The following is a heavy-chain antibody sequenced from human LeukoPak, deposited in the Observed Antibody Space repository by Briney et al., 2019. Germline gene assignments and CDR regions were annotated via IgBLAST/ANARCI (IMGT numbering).Heavy chain of an antibody. J-gene: IGHJ5*02. CDR3: ARGPPGRVYDSSKRGLFDP. CDR1: GGAISGYY. D-gene: IGHD3-22*01. CDR2: VYSSGST. V-gene: IGHV4-4*07. Sequence: SETLSLTCTVSGGAISGYYWSWIRQPAGKGLEWLGRVYSSGSTKYNPSLESRVTMSVDTSKNQFSLKLNFVTAADTAVYYCARGPPGRVYDSSKRGLFDPWGQGTLVTVSS.